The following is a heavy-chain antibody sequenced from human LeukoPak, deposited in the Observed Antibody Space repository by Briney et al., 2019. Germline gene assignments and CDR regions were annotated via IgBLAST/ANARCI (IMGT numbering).Heavy chain of an antibody. CDR2: IHSSGST. J-gene: IGHJ5*02. D-gene: IGHD3-16*02. V-gene: IGHV4-39*07. CDR3: ARLGSYYDYVWGSYRTNWFDP. Sequence: SETLSLTCTVSGPSISSIIYYWGWIRQPPGKGLEWIGSIHSSGSTYYNPSLKSRVTISIDTSKNQFSLKLSSVTAADTAVYYCARLGSYYDYVWGSYRTNWFDPWGQGTLVTVSS. CDR1: GPSISSIIYY.